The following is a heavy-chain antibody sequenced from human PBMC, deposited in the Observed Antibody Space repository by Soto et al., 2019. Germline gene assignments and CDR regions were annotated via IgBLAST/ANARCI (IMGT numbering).Heavy chain of an antibody. D-gene: IGHD1-1*01. Sequence: QLQLQESGPGLVKPSETLSLTCTVSGGSISSSPYYWAWIRQPPGKGLQWIGNIYYNGNTFYNPSLRTGVTISIDTSKCQFSLGLSSVTASDTAVYYCARHGPLTNNWNQLNCWGQGTLVTVSS. J-gene: IGHJ4*02. V-gene: IGHV4-39*01. CDR1: GGSISSSPYY. CDR2: IYYNGNT. CDR3: ARHGPLTNNWNQLNC.